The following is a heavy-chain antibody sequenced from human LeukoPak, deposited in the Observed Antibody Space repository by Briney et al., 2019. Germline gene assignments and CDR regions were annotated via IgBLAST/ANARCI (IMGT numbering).Heavy chain of an antibody. CDR2: IYYSGST. V-gene: IGHV4-39*01. D-gene: IGHD1-26*01. J-gene: IGHJ4*02. CDR1: DGSISSSTYY. CDR3: ARHIVGATMRIDY. Sequence: SETLSLTCTVSDGSISSSTYYWGWLRQPPGKGLEWIGSIYYSGSTYYNPSLKSRVTMSVDTSKNQFSLKLSSVTAADTAVYYCARHIVGATMRIDYWGQGTLVTVSS.